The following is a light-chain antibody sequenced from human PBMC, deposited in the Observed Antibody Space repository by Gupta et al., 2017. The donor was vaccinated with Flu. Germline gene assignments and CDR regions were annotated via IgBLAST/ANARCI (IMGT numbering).Light chain of an antibody. V-gene: IGKV3-15*01. CDR2: GAF. Sequence: EIVMTQSPATLSVSPGERVTLSCRASQNVSNSLAWYQQRPGQAPRLLIYGAFIRATGIPGRFSGTGSGTEFTLTIKSQQSEDFAFYYCQQYYNWWTFGQGTRVEIK. CDR1: QNVSNS. J-gene: IGKJ1*01. CDR3: QQYYNWWT.